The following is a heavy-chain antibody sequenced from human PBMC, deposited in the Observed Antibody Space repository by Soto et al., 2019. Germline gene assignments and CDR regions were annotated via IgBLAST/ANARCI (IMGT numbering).Heavy chain of an antibody. V-gene: IGHV4-59*01. Sequence: NPSETLSLTCTVSGGSISNYYWSWIRQPPGKGLESIGYIYYSGIANYNPSLKSRVTISVDTSKNQFSLKPSSVTAADTAMYYCARETTGGDWLDPWGQGTMVTVYS. D-gene: IGHD4-4*01. CDR2: IYYSGIA. CDR1: GGSISNYY. CDR3: ARETTGGDWLDP. J-gene: IGHJ5*02.